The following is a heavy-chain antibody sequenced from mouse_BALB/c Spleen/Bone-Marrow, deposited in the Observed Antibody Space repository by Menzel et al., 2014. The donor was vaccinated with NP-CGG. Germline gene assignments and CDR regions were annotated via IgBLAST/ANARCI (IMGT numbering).Heavy chain of an antibody. CDR1: GFNIKDAY. J-gene: IGHJ3*01. CDR3: ARSPGEVNY. Sequence: DVKLQESGAELVKPGASVKLSCTASGFNIKDAYMHWVKQRPAQGLEWIGRIAPANGNTEYDPKFLDKATITADTSSNTAYLQLSSLTSGDTAVYYCARSPGEVNYWGQGTLVTVSA. V-gene: IGHV14-3*02. D-gene: IGHD1-3*01. CDR2: IAPANGNT.